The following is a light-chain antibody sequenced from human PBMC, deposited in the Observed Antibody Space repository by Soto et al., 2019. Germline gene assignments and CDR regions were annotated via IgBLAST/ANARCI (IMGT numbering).Light chain of an antibody. J-gene: IGKJ1*01. CDR2: AAS. V-gene: IGKV1-39*01. CDR3: QQSYSTPRT. CDR1: QSISSY. Sequence: DIHMTHSPSSLSASVGDRVTITCRASQSISSYLNWYQQKPGKAPKLLIYAASSLQSGVPSRFSGSGSGKDFTLTISSLQPEDFASYYCQQSYSTPRTIGQGSKVEI.